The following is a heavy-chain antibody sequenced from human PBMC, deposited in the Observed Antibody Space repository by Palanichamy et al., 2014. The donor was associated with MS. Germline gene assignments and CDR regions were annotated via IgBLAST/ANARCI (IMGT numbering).Heavy chain of an antibody. CDR1: GYTFTSYG. J-gene: IGHJ4*02. Sequence: QVQLVQSGAEVKKPGASVKVSCKASGYTFTSYGISWVRQAPGQGLEWMGWISAFNGYTAYAQKFQGTVIMTTDTSTTTVYMELRSLRSDDTAVYYCARDEYCRGGSCYSFDSWGQGTLVTVSS. CDR3: ARDEYCRGGSCYSFDS. CDR2: ISAFNGYT. D-gene: IGHD2-15*01. V-gene: IGHV1-18*01.